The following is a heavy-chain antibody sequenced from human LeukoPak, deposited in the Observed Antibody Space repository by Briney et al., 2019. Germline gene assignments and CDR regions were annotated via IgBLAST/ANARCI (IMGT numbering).Heavy chain of an antibody. Sequence: GASVKVSCKASGYTFTSYGISWVRQAPGQGLEWMGWISAYNGNTNYAQKLQGRVTMTTDTSTSTAYMELRSLRSDDTAVYYCARDYGSGSSYTPLDYLGQGTLVTVSS. CDR1: GYTFTSYG. CDR2: ISAYNGNT. V-gene: IGHV1-18*01. D-gene: IGHD3-10*01. J-gene: IGHJ4*02. CDR3: ARDYGSGSSYTPLDY.